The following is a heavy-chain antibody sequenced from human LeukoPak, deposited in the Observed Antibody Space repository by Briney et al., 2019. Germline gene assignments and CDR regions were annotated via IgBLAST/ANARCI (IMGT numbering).Heavy chain of an antibody. J-gene: IGHJ5*02. CDR2: IHPDGSIT. D-gene: IGHD5-12*01. CDR1: GFTISNYW. CDR3: APQQTYSPYNWFDP. V-gene: IGHV3-74*03. Sequence: GGSLRLSCVGSGFTISNYWMHWVRQAPGTGLVWVSRIHPDGSITTYADSVKGRFTISRDNAKNTLYLQMNSLRAEDMAVYYCAPQQTYSPYNWFDPWGQGTLVTVSS.